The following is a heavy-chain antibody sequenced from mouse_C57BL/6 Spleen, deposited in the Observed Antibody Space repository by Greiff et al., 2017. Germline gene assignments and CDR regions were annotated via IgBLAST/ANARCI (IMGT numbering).Heavy chain of an antibody. J-gene: IGHJ4*01. CDR1: GYTFTSYW. CDR2: IDPSDSYT. D-gene: IGHD3-2*02. Sequence: QVQLKQPGAELVMPGASVKLSCKASGYTFTSYWLHWVQQRPGQGLEWIGEIDPSDSYTNYTQKFKGKSTLTVDKSSSTAYMQLSSLTSEDSAVYYCARGTAQATDAMDYWGQGTSVTVSS. CDR3: ARGTAQATDAMDY. V-gene: IGHV1-69*01.